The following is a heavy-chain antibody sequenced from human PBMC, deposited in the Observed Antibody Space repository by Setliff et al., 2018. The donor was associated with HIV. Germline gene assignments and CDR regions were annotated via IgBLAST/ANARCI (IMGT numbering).Heavy chain of an antibody. CDR1: GYTFSSYG. CDR2: ISGYNGNT. J-gene: IGHJ3*01. V-gene: IGHV1-18*01. D-gene: IGHD6-19*01. CDR3: ARVPYRSAWFSGGHDAFDV. Sequence: GASVTVSCKASGYTFSSYGISWVRQAPGQGLEWMGWISGYNGNTKYVQKLQGRVTMTTDTSTRTVYMELRSLRHDDTAEYFCARVPYRSAWFSGGHDAFDVWGQGTMVTVSS.